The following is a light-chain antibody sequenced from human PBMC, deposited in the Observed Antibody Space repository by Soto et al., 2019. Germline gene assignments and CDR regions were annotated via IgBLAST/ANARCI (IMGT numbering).Light chain of an antibody. J-gene: IGKJ1*01. CDR1: QSVSSY. CDR2: DAS. Sequence: EIVLTQSPATLFLSPGERATLSCRASQSVSSYLAWYQQKPGQAPRLLIYDASNRATGIPARFSGSGSGTDFTLTISSLEPEDFAVYYCQQRSNRPWTFGQGTKV. CDR3: QQRSNRPWT. V-gene: IGKV3-11*01.